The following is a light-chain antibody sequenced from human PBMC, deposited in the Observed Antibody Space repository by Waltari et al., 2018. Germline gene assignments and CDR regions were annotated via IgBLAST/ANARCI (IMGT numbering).Light chain of an antibody. V-gene: IGLV3-10*01. CDR3: YSTDNSGHGV. CDR2: EDN. CDR1: ALPKKF. J-gene: IGLJ3*02. Sequence: SYELTPPPSVSMSPGQTARITCSGEALPKKFASWFQQKSGQAPVLVMYEDNKRPSGIPQKFSGSSSGTVATLTISGAQLEDEADYYCYSTDNSGHGVFGGGTKVTVL.